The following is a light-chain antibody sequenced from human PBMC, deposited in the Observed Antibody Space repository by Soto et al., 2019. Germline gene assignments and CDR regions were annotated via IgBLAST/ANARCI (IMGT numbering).Light chain of an antibody. Sequence: DIVMTQSPDSLAVSLGERATINCRSSQNIFYSSNRKDYLACYQQKPGQPARVLMYWASTRESGVPDLFSGSGSGSDFTLTISHLQAEDGAVSYFQQYYTSPWTFGQGTQVESK. CDR3: QQYYTSPWT. J-gene: IGKJ1*01. CDR1: QNIFYSSNRKDY. V-gene: IGKV4-1*01. CDR2: WAS.